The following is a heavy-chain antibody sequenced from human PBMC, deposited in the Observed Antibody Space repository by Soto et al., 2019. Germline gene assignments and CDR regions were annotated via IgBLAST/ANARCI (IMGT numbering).Heavy chain of an antibody. CDR1: GFTFRTYA. J-gene: IGHJ4*02. D-gene: IGHD3-3*01. Sequence: QVQLVESGGGVVQPGGSLRLPCAASGFTFRTYAMHWVRQSPGKGLEWLAVIDYDGLHAYYADSVKGRFTISRDNSKNTLYLEMNTLRPEDTAVYYCVKEVWSGFDVLDRFFDHWGQGTLVTVSS. CDR2: IDYDGLHA. V-gene: IGHV3-30*18. CDR3: VKEVWSGFDVLDRFFDH.